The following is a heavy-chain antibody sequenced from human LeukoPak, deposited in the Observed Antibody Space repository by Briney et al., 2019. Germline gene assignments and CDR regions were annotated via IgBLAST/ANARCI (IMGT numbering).Heavy chain of an antibody. CDR1: GVSVSGGYY. V-gene: IGHV4-38-2*02. J-gene: IGHJ4*02. CDR3: ARGGGLVGPSDY. Sequence: PSETLSLTCSVSGVSVSGGYYWGWIRQTPGEGLEWIGSIHHGASSYYNPSLRIRVTVSLDTPKTQFSLRMTSVTAADTGVYYCARGGGLVGPSDYWGQGILVTVSA. D-gene: IGHD3-16*01. CDR2: IHHGASS.